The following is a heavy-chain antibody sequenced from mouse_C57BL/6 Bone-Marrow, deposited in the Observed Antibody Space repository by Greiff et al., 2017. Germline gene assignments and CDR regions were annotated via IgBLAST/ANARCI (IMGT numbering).Heavy chain of an antibody. CDR1: GYTFTSYW. Sequence: QVQLQQPGAELVKPGASVKVSCKASGYTFTSYWMHWVKQRPGQGLEWIGRIHPSDSDTNYNQKFKGKATLTVDKSSSTAYLQLSSLTSEDSAVYYCAIGIDYGKWYFDVWGTGTTVTVSS. D-gene: IGHD2-1*01. J-gene: IGHJ1*03. CDR3: AIGIDYGKWYFDV. V-gene: IGHV1-74*01. CDR2: IHPSDSDT.